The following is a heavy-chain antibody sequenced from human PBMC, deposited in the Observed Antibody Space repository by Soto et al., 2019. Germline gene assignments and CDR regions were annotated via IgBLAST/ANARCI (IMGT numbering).Heavy chain of an antibody. D-gene: IGHD6-6*01. V-gene: IGHV3-30-3*01. CDR1: GFTFSSYA. CDR2: ISYDGSNK. CDR3: ARDLQQLAPDY. Sequence: ESGGGVVQPGRSLRLSCAASGFTFSSYAMHWVRQAPGKGLEWVAVISYDGSNKYYADSVKGRFTISRDNSKNTLYLQMNSLRAEDTAVYYCARDLQQLAPDYWGQGTLVTVSS. J-gene: IGHJ4*02.